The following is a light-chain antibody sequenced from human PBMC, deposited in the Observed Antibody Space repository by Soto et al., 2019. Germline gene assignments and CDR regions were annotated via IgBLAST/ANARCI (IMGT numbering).Light chain of an antibody. CDR1: SSDVGAYNS. J-gene: IGLJ1*01. V-gene: IGLV2-23*01. CDR2: KGS. Sequence: QSALAQPASVSGSPGQSITISCTGTSSDVGAYNSVSWYQQHSHKAPQVIIYKGSQRPSGVSNRFSGSTSGNAASLTISGLQADDEADYFCCSSAPESTYVFGTGTKVTVL. CDR3: CSSAPESTYV.